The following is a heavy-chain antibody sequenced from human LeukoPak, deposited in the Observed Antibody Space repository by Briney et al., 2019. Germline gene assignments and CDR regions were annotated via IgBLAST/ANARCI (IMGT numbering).Heavy chain of an antibody. D-gene: IGHD1-26*01. Sequence: ASVNVSCKASGYTFTSYGITWVRQAPGQGLEWMGLINGYNANTNYAQKLQGRVTMTTDTSTSTAYMELRRLRSDDTAVYYCARYSGSYNWYFDLWGRGTLVTVSS. CDR3: ARYSGSYNWYFDL. V-gene: IGHV1-18*01. CDR1: GYTFTSYG. CDR2: INGYNANT. J-gene: IGHJ2*01.